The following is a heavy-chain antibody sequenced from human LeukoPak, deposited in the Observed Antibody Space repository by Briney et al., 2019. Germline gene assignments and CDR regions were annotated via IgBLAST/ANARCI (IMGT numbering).Heavy chain of an antibody. D-gene: IGHD2-15*01. J-gene: IGHJ4*02. CDR1: GGSISSYY. V-gene: IGHV4-59*01. CDR3: AREYCSGGSCYADY. Sequence: SETLSLTWTVSGGSISSYYWSWIRQPPGKGLEWIGYIYYSGSTNYNPSLKSRVTISVDTSKNQFSLKLSSVTAADTAVYYCAREYCSGGSCYADYWGQGTLVTVSS. CDR2: IYYSGST.